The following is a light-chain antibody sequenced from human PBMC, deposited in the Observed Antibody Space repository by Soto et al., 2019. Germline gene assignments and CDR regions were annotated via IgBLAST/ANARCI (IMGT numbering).Light chain of an antibody. CDR1: QSVSSY. V-gene: IGKV3-15*01. CDR2: GPS. J-gene: IGKJ4*01. Sequence: EIVMTQSPATLSVSPGERATLFCRASQSVSSYVAWYQQKPGQAPRLLIYGPSTRATGIPGRFSGSASGTEFTLTVSSLQSEDFAVYYCQQFSSYPLTFGGGTKVEIK. CDR3: QQFSSYPLT.